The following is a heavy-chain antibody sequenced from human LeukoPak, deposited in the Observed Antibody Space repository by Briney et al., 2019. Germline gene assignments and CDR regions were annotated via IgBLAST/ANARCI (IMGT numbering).Heavy chain of an antibody. V-gene: IGHV3-74*01. CDR2: INSDGSWT. CDR1: GNYW. D-gene: IGHD2/OR15-2a*01. J-gene: IGHJ4*02. Sequence: GGSLRLSCAASGNYWMHWVRQAPGKGLVWVSHINSDGSWTSYADSVKGRFTISKDNAKNTVYLQMNSLRAEDTAVYYCVSFYETYWGRGTLVIVSS. CDR3: VSFYETY.